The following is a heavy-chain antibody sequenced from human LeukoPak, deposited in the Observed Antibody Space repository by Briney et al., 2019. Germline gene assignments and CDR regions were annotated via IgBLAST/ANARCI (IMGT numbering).Heavy chain of an antibody. V-gene: IGHV1-8*03. D-gene: IGHD3-9*01. Sequence: ASVKVSCKASGYTFTSYDINWVRQAPGQGLEWMAWMNPNSGNIGYAQKFQGRVTITRSTSMTTSYMELRSLRSEDTAVYYCARGRYYDVLTGYYTDYWGQGTLVTVSS. CDR2: MNPNSGNI. CDR1: GYTFTSYD. J-gene: IGHJ4*02. CDR3: ARGRYYDVLTGYYTDY.